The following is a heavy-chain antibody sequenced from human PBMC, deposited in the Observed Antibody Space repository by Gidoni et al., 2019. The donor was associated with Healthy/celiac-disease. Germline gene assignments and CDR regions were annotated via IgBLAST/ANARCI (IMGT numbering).Heavy chain of an antibody. CDR1: GFTFDDYA. J-gene: IGHJ6*02. CDR2: ISWNSGSI. Sequence: EVQLVESGGGLLQLGRSLRLSCAASGFTFDDYAMHWVRQAPGKGLEWVSGISWNSGSIGYADSVKGRFTISRDNAKNSLYLQMNSLRAEDTALYYCAKDMSSSSSSVFISEYYYYGMDVWGQGTTVTVSS. D-gene: IGHD6-6*01. CDR3: AKDMSSSSSSVFISEYYYYGMDV. V-gene: IGHV3-9*01.